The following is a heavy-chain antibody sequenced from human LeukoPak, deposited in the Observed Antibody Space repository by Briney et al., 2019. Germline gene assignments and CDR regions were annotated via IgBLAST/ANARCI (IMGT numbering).Heavy chain of an antibody. CDR3: ARTIAAAGTRRYFQH. CDR1: GGSFSGYY. Sequence: SETLSLTCAVYGGSFSGYYWSWIRQPPGKGLEWMGEINHSGSTNYNPSLKSRVTISVDTSKNQFSLKLSSATAADTAVYYCARTIAAAGTRRYFQHWGQGTLVTVSS. CDR2: INHSGST. J-gene: IGHJ1*01. V-gene: IGHV4-34*01. D-gene: IGHD6-13*01.